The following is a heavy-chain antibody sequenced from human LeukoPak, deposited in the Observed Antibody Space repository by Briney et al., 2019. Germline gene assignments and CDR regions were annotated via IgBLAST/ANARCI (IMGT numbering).Heavy chain of an antibody. V-gene: IGHV1-69*04. CDR1: GGTFSSYA. D-gene: IGHD2-21*02. Sequence: SVKVSCKASGGTFSSYAISWVRQAPGQGLEWMGRIIPILGIANYAQKFQGRVTITADKSTSTAYMELSSLRSEDTAVYYCAGEWWGPRDGYNLDYWGQGTLVTVSS. CDR3: AGEWWGPRDGYNLDY. J-gene: IGHJ4*02. CDR2: IIPILGIA.